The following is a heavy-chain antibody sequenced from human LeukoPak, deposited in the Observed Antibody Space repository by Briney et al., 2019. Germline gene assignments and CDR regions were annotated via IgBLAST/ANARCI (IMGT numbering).Heavy chain of an antibody. CDR1: GFTFSTYR. Sequence: QPGRSLRLSCAASGFTFSTYRMNWVRQAPGKGLEWVSYFSSSSGTMYYADSVRGRFTISRDIAKNSLYLQMNSLRAEDTAVYYCATVGSSWFYDYWGQGTLVTVSS. CDR3: ATVGSSWFYDY. D-gene: IGHD6-13*01. CDR2: FSSSSGTM. J-gene: IGHJ4*02. V-gene: IGHV3-48*01.